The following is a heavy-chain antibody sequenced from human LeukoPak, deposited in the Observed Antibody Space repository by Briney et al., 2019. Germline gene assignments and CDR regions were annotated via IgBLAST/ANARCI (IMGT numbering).Heavy chain of an antibody. CDR3: AKDRSIGTYYTFDS. V-gene: IGHV3-9*01. CDR2: ISWNSGSI. D-gene: IGHD1-26*01. J-gene: IGHJ4*02. Sequence: GGSLRLSCTASGFTFGDCSMSWVRQAPGKGLEWVSGISWNSGSIGYADSVKGRFTISRDNAKNSLYLQMNSLRAEDTAVYYCAKDRSIGTYYTFDSWGQGTLVTVSS. CDR1: GFTFGDCS.